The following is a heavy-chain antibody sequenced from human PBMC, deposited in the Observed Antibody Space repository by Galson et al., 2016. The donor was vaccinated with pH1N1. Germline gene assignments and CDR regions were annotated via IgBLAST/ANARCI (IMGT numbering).Heavy chain of an antibody. D-gene: IGHD3-10*01. CDR3: ASDLRGEDYHYGMDV. CDR1: GFTFSDYY. V-gene: IGHV3-11*01. Sequence: SLRLSCAASGFTFSDYYMSWIRQAPGKGLEWVSYISSSGSTIYYADSVKGRFTISRDNAKNSLYLQMNSLRAEDTAVYYCASDLRGEDYHYGMDVWGQGTTVTVSS. CDR2: ISSSGSTI. J-gene: IGHJ6*02.